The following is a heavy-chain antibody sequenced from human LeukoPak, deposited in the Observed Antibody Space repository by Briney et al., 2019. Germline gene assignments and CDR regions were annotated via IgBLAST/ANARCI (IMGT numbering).Heavy chain of an antibody. Sequence: SVRISCTTSGGTFSSYAISWVRQAPGHGLEWMGGIIPLFGTANYAQKFQGRVTITADTSTSTAYMELSSVRSEDKGVYFWARERDGRGSDAFDIWGQGTMVTVSS. J-gene: IGHJ3*02. D-gene: IGHD5-24*01. V-gene: IGHV1-69*06. CDR3: ARERDGRGSDAFDI. CDR1: GGTFSSYA. CDR2: IIPLFGTA.